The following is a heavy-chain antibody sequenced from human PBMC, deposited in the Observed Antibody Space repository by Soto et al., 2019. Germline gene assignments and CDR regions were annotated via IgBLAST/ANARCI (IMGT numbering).Heavy chain of an antibody. CDR3: ARGPGGYYDISGYPSHYFDY. J-gene: IGHJ4*02. Sequence: EVQLVESGGGLVKPGGSLRLSCAVSGFTFSSYSMNWVRQAPGKGLERVSSISSSSSYTYYADSVEGRFTITRDNAKNSLYLQMNSLRAENTPVYYCARGPGGYYDISGYPSHYFDYWGQGTLVTVST. CDR2: ISSSSSYT. V-gene: IGHV3-21*06. CDR1: GFTFSSYS. D-gene: IGHD3-22*01.